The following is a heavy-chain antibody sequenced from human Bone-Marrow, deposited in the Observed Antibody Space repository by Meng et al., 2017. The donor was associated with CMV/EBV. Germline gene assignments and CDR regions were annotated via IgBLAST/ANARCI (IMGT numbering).Heavy chain of an antibody. CDR1: VGTFSSYA. CDR3: ARDPGSRYSSSHLFDY. D-gene: IGHD6-6*01. V-gene: IGHV1-69*13. J-gene: IGHJ4*02. Sequence: QVQLVQSGAEVKKPGASVKVSCKASVGTFSSYAISWVRQAPGQGLEWMGGIIPIFGTANYAQKFQGRVTITADESTSTAYMELSSLRSEDTAVYYCARDPGSRYSSSHLFDYWGQGTLVTVSS. CDR2: IIPIFGTA.